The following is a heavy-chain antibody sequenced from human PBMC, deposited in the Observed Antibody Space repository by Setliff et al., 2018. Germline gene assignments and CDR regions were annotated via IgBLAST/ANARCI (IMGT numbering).Heavy chain of an antibody. V-gene: IGHV4-38-2*02. D-gene: IGHD3-22*01. J-gene: IGHJ4*02. CDR3: ASLPYYYDSSGDPDY. CDR1: GDSIRRGDY. Sequence: SETLSLTCTVSGDSIRRGDYWSWIRQHPGKGLEWIGYIHHSGETFYNPSLRSRVTISVDTSKNQFSLKLRSVTAADTAVYYCASLPYYYDSSGDPDYWGQGTLVTVSS. CDR2: IHHSGET.